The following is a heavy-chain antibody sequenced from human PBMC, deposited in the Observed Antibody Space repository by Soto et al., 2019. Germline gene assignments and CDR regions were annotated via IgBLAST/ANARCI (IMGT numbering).Heavy chain of an antibody. Sequence: QITLKESGPTLVKPTQTLTLTCTFSGFSLSTSEVGVGWIRQPPGKALEWLALIYWDDDKRYSPSLKSRLTITKATSKNQVVLTMTNMDPVDTATYYCAHRFDWYYFDYWGQGTLVTVSS. CDR3: AHRFDWYYFDY. J-gene: IGHJ4*02. D-gene: IGHD3-9*01. V-gene: IGHV2-5*02. CDR1: GFSLSTSEVG. CDR2: IYWDDDK.